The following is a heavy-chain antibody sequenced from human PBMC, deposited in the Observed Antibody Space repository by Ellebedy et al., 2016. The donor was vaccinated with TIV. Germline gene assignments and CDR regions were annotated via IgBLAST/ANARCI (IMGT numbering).Heavy chain of an antibody. J-gene: IGHJ4*02. D-gene: IGHD6-19*01. CDR2: ISPDGSDT. CDR1: GFTFSNHW. CDR3: VRGSRGWNGIDY. V-gene: IGHV3-74*01. Sequence: PGGSLRLSCAASGFTFSNHWMYWVRQGPGKGPVWVSRISPDGSDTNYEDSVRGRFTISRDNAKNTLYVQMSSLRVEDTAVYYCVRGSRGWNGIDYWGQGTLLTVSS.